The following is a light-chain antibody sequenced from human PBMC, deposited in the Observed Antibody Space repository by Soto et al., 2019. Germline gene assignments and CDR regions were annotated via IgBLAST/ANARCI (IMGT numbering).Light chain of an antibody. CDR2: AAS. Sequence: DIQMTQSPSSLSASVGDRVNITCRASQSISSYLNWYQQKPGKAPKLLXYAASSLQSGVPSRFSGSGSGTDFTLTISSLQPEDFATYYCQQSYSTPRKWTFGQGTKVDIK. J-gene: IGKJ1*01. CDR1: QSISSY. CDR3: QQSYSTPRKWT. V-gene: IGKV1-39*01.